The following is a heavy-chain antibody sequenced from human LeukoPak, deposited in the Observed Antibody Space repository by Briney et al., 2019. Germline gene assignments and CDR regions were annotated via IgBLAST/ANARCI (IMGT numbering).Heavy chain of an antibody. CDR3: ARPRIESGGYYYGH. J-gene: IGHJ4*02. CDR2: VNPTNGAT. Sequence: ASVKVSCKASGYTFPGYYIHWVRQAPGQGLEWMGWVNPTNGATNYAKKFQGRVTMTTDTSTNTAYMELSWLTSDDTAVYYCARPRIESGGYYYGHWGQGTLVTVSS. D-gene: IGHD3-22*01. CDR1: GYTFPGYY. V-gene: IGHV1-2*02.